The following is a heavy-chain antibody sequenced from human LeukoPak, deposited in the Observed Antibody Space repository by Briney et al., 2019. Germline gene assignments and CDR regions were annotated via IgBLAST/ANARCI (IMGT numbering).Heavy chain of an antibody. CDR3: ARERITMIVVAPRQDSYYHYGMDV. D-gene: IGHD3-22*01. CDR2: IYTSGST. J-gene: IGHJ6*02. Sequence: SETLSLTCTVSGGSISSYYWSWIRQPAGKGLEWMGRIYTSGSTNYNPSLKSRVTMSVDTSKNQFSLKLSSVTAADTAVYYCARERITMIVVAPRQDSYYHYGMDVWGQGTTVTVSS. V-gene: IGHV4-4*07. CDR1: GGSISSYY.